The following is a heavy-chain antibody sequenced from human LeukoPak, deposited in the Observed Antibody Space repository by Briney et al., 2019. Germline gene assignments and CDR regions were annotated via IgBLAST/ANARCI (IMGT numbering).Heavy chain of an antibody. CDR1: GFRFSSYA. V-gene: IGHV3-23*01. CDR2: ISKNADGI. Sequence: AGGSLRLSCAASGFRFSSYAMTWVRQAPGKGLEWVSSISKNADGIYYADSVKGRFTISRDNSKNTLYLQMNSLRAEDTVVYYCAKVLRWDSSGGIDYWGQGTLVTVSS. CDR3: AKVLRWDSSGGIDY. D-gene: IGHD3-22*01. J-gene: IGHJ4*02.